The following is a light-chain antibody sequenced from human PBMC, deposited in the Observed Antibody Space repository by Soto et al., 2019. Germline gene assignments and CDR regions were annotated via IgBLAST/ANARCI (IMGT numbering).Light chain of an antibody. CDR1: QSVSSSY. J-gene: IGKJ3*01. CDR2: GAS. V-gene: IGKV3-20*01. CDR3: QQYGSSPPVT. Sequence: EIVLTQSPGTLSLSPGERATLSCRASQSVSSSYLAWYQQKPGQAPRLLIYGASSRVTGMPDRCSGSGSSTDFTLTISRLEPEDVAVYYCQQYGSSPPVTFGPGTKVDIK.